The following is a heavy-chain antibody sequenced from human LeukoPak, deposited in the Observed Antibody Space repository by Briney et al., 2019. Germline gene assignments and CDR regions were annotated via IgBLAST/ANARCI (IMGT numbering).Heavy chain of an antibody. CDR1: GYTFTNNF. CDR2: INTSGDNT. D-gene: IGHD5-12*01. J-gene: IGHJ5*02. V-gene: IGHV1-46*01. Sequence: ASVKVSFKASGYTFTNNFMHWVRQAPGQGREGMGIINTSGDNTWYAQKFQGRVTMTRDMATSTDYMEVSSLRSEDTAVYYCARDNSVGDSAWWFDPWGQGTLVTVSS. CDR3: ARDNSVGDSAWWFDP.